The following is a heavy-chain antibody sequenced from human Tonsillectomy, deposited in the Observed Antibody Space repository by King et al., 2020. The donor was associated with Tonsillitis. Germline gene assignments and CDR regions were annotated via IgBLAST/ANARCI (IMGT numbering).Heavy chain of an antibody. J-gene: IGHJ4*02. CDR2: IRSKAYGGTT. D-gene: IGHD6-13*01. Sequence: VQLVESGGDLVKPGRSLRLSCTASGFTFGDYAMSWFRQAPGKGLEWVGFIRSKAYGGTTEYAASVKGRFTISRDDSRSIAYLQMDSLRTDDTAVYYCTRGEIAAGGWGHFDCWGQGTLVTVSS. CDR3: TRGEIAAGGWGHFDC. CDR1: GFTFGDYA. V-gene: IGHV3-49*05.